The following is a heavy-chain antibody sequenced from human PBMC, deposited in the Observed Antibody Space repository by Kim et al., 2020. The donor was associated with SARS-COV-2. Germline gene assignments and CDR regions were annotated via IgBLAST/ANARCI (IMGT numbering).Heavy chain of an antibody. J-gene: IGHJ4*02. D-gene: IGHD6-13*01. Sequence: SETLSLACTVSGGSINNSDYYWGWIRQPPGKGLEWVGSFYYSGDAYYNPSLKSRVTISVDTSKSQLSLNLRSVTAADTAVYYCARQRGSTWSDYWGQGTRVTVSS. V-gene: IGHV4-39*01. CDR1: GGSINNSDYY. CDR2: FYYSGDA. CDR3: ARQRGSTWSDY.